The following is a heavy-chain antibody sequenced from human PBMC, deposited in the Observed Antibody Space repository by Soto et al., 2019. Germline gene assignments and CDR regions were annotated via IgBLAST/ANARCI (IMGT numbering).Heavy chain of an antibody. V-gene: IGHV3-9*01. CDR3: VRSKGGYSYGTPFDY. D-gene: IGHD5-18*01. J-gene: IGHJ4*02. Sequence: EVQLEESGGALVQPGRSLRLSCAASGFTFDDYAMHSVRQVLGKGLEWVSSISWNSGNIGYADSVKGRFTTSRDNAKNSLYLQMNSLRPEDTALYYCVRSKGGYSYGTPFDYWGQGTLVTVSS. CDR2: ISWNSGNI. CDR1: GFTFDDYA.